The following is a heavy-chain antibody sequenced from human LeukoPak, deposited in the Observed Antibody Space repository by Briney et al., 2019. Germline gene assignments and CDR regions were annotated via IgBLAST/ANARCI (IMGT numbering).Heavy chain of an antibody. CDR1: GGSISSSSYY. J-gene: IGHJ3*02. Sequence: SETLSLTCTVSGGSISSSSYYWGWIRQPPGKGLEWIGSIYYSGSTYYNPSLKSRVTISVDTSKNQFSLKLSSVTAADTAVYYCARCGYYDSSGYDGCDAFDIWGQGTMVTVSS. CDR2: IYYSGST. CDR3: ARCGYYDSSGYDGCDAFDI. D-gene: IGHD3-22*01. V-gene: IGHV4-39*07.